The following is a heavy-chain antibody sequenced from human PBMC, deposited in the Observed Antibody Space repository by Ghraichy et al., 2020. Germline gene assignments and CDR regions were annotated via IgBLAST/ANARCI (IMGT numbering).Heavy chain of an antibody. Sequence: GGSLRLSCAASGFTFSHAWMTWVRQAPGKGLEWDGRIKSKVDGGTTDYAAPVKGRFTISRDDSKDTLYLQMNSLTTEDTAVYYCVTRGREALDPWGQGTLVTVSS. CDR2: IKSKVDGGTT. CDR3: VTRGREALDP. CDR1: GFTFSHAW. J-gene: IGHJ5*02. D-gene: IGHD3-10*01. V-gene: IGHV3-15*01.